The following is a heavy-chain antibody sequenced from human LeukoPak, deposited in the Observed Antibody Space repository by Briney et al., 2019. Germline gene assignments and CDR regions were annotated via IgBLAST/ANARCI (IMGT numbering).Heavy chain of an antibody. J-gene: IGHJ4*02. CDR1: GGSISSSNYY. V-gene: IGHV4-61*05. CDR3: ASHYGSGFGS. Sequence: SETLSLTCTVSGGSISSSNYYWGWIRQPPGKGLEWIGYIYYSGSTNYNPSLKSRVTISVDTSKNQFSLKLSSVTAADTAVYYCASHYGSGFGSWGQGTLVTVSS. CDR2: IYYSGST. D-gene: IGHD3-10*01.